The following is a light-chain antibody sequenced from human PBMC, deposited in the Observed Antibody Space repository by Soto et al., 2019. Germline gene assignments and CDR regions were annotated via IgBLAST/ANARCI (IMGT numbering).Light chain of an antibody. CDR3: QQYNSYPIT. CDR1: HGISNY. Sequence: DIQMTQSPASLSASVGDRITIACGASHGISNYLAWFQQKPGKAPKXLIYAASSLQSGVPSKFSVIGSGTDLTITLSSLQPEDGETDDGQQYNSYPITFGQGTRLEIK. CDR2: AAS. V-gene: IGKV1-16*02. J-gene: IGKJ5*01.